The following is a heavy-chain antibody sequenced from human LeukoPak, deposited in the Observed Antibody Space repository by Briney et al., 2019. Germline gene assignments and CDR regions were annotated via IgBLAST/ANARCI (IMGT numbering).Heavy chain of an antibody. CDR2: VRSGAYGGTA. CDR3: ISAAGDY. J-gene: IGHJ4*02. V-gene: IGHV3-49*04. Sequence: TGGSLRLSCAASGFTFSTLDFNWVRQAPGKGLEWVGFVRSGAYGGTAVYAASVRGRVYISRDDSKSIAYLQLDSLKAEDTAVYYCISAAGDYWGQGTLVTVSS. CDR1: GFTFSTLD.